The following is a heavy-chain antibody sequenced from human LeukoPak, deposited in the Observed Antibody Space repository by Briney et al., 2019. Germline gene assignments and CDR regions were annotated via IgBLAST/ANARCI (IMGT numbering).Heavy chain of an antibody. Sequence: GESLKISCKGPGYSFTSYWIGWVRQMPGKGLEWMGIIYPGDSDTRYSPSFQGQVTISADKSISTAYLQWSSLKASDTAMYYCARYYCSGGSCHGSYYFDYWGQGTLVTVSS. CDR1: GYSFTSYW. D-gene: IGHD2-15*01. CDR3: ARYYCSGGSCHGSYYFDY. CDR2: IYPGDSDT. V-gene: IGHV5-51*01. J-gene: IGHJ4*02.